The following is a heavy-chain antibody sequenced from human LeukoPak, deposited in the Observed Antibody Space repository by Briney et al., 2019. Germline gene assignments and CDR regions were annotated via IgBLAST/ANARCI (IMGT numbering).Heavy chain of an antibody. CDR3: ARGDIAAAGGLDY. D-gene: IGHD6-13*01. J-gene: IGHJ4*02. Sequence: GRSLRLSCAASGFTFSSYDMHWVRQSTGKGLEWFAAIVTAGDTYYPGSVKGRFTISRENAKNSLYLQMNSLRAGDTAVYYCARGDIAAAGGLDYWGQGTLVTVSS. CDR1: GFTFSSYD. CDR2: IVTAGDT. V-gene: IGHV3-13*01.